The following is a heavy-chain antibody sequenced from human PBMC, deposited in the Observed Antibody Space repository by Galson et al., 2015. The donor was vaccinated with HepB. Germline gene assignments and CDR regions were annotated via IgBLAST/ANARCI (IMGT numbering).Heavy chain of an antibody. J-gene: IGHJ4*02. CDR1: GFTFSSYG. V-gene: IGHV3-33*01. Sequence: SLRLSCAASGFTFSSYGMHWVRQAPGKGLEWVAVIWYDGSNKYYADSVKGRLTISRDNSKNTLYLQMNSLRAEDTAVYYCARKGDSGYDSGDFDYWGQGTLVTVSS. CDR2: IWYDGSNK. D-gene: IGHD5-12*01. CDR3: ARKGDSGYDSGDFDY.